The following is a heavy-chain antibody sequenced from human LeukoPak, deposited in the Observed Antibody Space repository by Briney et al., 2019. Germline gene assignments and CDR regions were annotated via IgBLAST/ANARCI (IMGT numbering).Heavy chain of an antibody. V-gene: IGHV3-30*02. Sequence: PGGSLRLSCAASGFTFSSYGMHWVRQSPGKGLEWVAFIRYDGSNKYYADSVKGRFTISRDNSKNTLYLQMNSLRAEDTAVYYCAKGPWIEELSVPTSYWGQGTLVTVSS. CDR2: IRYDGSNK. CDR1: GFTFSSYG. D-gene: IGHD3-10*01. CDR3: AKGPWIEELSVPTSY. J-gene: IGHJ4*02.